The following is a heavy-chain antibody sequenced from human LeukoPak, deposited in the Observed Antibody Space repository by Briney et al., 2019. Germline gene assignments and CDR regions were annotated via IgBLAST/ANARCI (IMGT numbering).Heavy chain of an antibody. J-gene: IGHJ6*02. V-gene: IGHV1-18*01. D-gene: IGHD2-2*03. CDR1: GYTFTSYG. Sequence: ASVKVSCKASGYTFTSYGINWVRQAPGQGLEWMGWISAYNGNTNYAQKLQGRVTMTTDTSTSTAYMELRSLRSDDTAVYYCAGDGYCSSTSCPDLYNYYGMDVWGQGTTVTVSS. CDR3: AGDGYCSSTSCPDLYNYYGMDV. CDR2: ISAYNGNT.